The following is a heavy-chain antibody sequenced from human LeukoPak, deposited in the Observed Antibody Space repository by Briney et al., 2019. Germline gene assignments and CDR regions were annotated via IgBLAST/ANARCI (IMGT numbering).Heavy chain of an antibody. CDR3: ASFAGYNDFDY. Sequence: SVKVSCKASGGTFSSYAISWVRQAPGQGLEWMGGIIPIFGTANYAQKFQGRVTITADESTSSAYMELSSLRSEDTAVYYCASFAGYNDFDYWGQGTLVTVSS. CDR1: GGTFSSYA. V-gene: IGHV1-69*13. D-gene: IGHD5-24*01. J-gene: IGHJ4*02. CDR2: IIPIFGTA.